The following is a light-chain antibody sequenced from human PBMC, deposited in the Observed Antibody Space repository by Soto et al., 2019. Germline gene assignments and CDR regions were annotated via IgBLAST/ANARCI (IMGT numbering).Light chain of an antibody. CDR1: HSLVYSPNNRNY. CDR3: QQYYTGPLT. CDR2: WAS. V-gene: IGKV4-1*01. Sequence: DIVMPQSPDSLGVSLGERATIHCNSNHSLVYSPNNRNYLAWYQQKTGHPPRLLIYWASTRESGVPDRFSGSGSATDCSLTISGLQAEDVSVYFCQQYYTGPLTFGGGTKVDIK. J-gene: IGKJ4*01.